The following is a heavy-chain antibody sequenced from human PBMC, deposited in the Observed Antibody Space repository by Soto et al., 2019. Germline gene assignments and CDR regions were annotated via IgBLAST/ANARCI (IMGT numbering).Heavy chain of an antibody. CDR3: ARSRSGAVPDSFGF. CDR2: ISKDGSVQ. CDR1: GFMFNRYA. V-gene: IGHV3-30-3*01. Sequence: QVQLVESGGRVVQPGRSLRLSCAASGFMFNRYAIHWVRQTPGKGLEWVAVISKDGSVQYYADSVRGRFIISRDKPKDTVYLERNSLRAEDTAVFYCARSRSGAVPDSFGFWGQGTLVTVSS. D-gene: IGHD3-3*01. J-gene: IGHJ1*01.